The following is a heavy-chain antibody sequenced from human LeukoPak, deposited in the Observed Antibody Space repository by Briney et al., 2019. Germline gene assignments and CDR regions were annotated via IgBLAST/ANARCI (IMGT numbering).Heavy chain of an antibody. CDR2: IYYSGST. CDR1: GGSFSGYY. D-gene: IGHD4-23*01. Sequence: SETLSLTCAVYGGSFSGYYWGWIRQPPGKGLEWIGNIYYSGSTYYNPSLKSRVTISVDTSNNQFSLKVTSVTAADTAVYYCAILGFQTTVVTPPWGQGTLVTVSS. J-gene: IGHJ5*02. CDR3: AILGFQTTVVTPP. V-gene: IGHV4-34*01.